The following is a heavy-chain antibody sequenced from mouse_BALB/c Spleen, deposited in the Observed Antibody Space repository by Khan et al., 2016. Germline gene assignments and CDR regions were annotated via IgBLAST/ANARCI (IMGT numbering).Heavy chain of an antibody. CDR2: INPSSGYT. Sequence: QVRLQQSGADLARPGASVKMSCKASGYTFTSYTMHWVKQRPGQGLEWIGYINPSSGYTNYNQKFKDKATLTADKSSSTAYMQLSSLTSEDSAVYYCARDIYGNYPFGYWGQGTTLTVSS. D-gene: IGHD2-1*01. J-gene: IGHJ2*01. V-gene: IGHV1-4*01. CDR3: ARDIYGNYPFGY. CDR1: GYTFTSYT.